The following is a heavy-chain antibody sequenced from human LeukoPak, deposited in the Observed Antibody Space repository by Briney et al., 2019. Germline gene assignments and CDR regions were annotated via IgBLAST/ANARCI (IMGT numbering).Heavy chain of an antibody. J-gene: IGHJ4*02. D-gene: IGHD2-8*01. CDR3: ARLMPRNFDY. CDR2: IYHSGST. V-gene: IGHV4-38-2*02. CDR1: GGSISSYY. Sequence: RPSETLSLTCTVSGGSISSYYWGWIRQPPGKGLEWIGSIYHSGSTYYNPSLKSRVTISVDTSKNQFSLKLSSVTAADTAVYYCARLMPRNFDYWGQGTLVTVSS.